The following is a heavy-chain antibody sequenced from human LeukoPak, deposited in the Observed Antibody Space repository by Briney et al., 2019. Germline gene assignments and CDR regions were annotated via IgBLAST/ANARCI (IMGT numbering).Heavy chain of an antibody. V-gene: IGHV4-38-2*01. J-gene: IGHJ5*01. Sequence: SETLSLTCDVSGLSINNAHYWGWIRQPPGKGLEWIGSIYQSGSTYYNPSLKSRVTISKDTSKNQFSLTVISVTAADTAVYYCAKLLLVTLAIDSWGQGTLVTVSS. D-gene: IGHD3-9*01. CDR2: IYQSGST. CDR3: AKLLLVTLAIDS. CDR1: GLSINNAHY.